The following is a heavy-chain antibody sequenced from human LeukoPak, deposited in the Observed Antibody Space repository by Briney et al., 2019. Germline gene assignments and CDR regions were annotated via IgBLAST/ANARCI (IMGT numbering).Heavy chain of an antibody. J-gene: IGHJ4*02. CDR1: GFTFSSYE. D-gene: IGHD6-13*01. CDR2: ISSSGSTI. V-gene: IGHV3-48*03. Sequence: GGSLRLSCAASGFTFSSYEMNWVRQAPGKGLEWVSYISSSGSTIYYADPVKGRFTISRDNAKNSLYLQMNSLRAEDTAVYYCARSDQSAAIDYWGQGTLVTVSS. CDR3: ARSDQSAAIDY.